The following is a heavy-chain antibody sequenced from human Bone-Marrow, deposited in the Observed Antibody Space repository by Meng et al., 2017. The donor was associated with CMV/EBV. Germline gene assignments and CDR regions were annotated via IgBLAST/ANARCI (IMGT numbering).Heavy chain of an antibody. V-gene: IGHV3-30*04. CDR3: ARSVRFLEWLLDY. Sequence: GGSLRLSCAASGFTFSSYAMHWVRQAPGKGLEWVAVISHDGSNKYYADSVKGRFTISRDNAKNSLYLQMNSLRAEDTAVYYCARSVRFLEWLLDYWGQGTLVAVSS. D-gene: IGHD3-3*01. CDR1: GFTFSSYA. CDR2: ISHDGSNK. J-gene: IGHJ4*02.